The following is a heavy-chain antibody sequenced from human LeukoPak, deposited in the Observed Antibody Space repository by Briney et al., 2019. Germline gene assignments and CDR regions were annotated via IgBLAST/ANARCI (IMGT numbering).Heavy chain of an antibody. D-gene: IGHD4-11*01. V-gene: IGHV4-39*01. CDR2: IYYSGST. J-gene: IGHJ4*02. CDR1: GGSISSSSYY. Sequence: SETLSLTCTVSGGSISSSSYYWSWIRQPPGKGLEWIGSIYYSGSTYYNPSLKSRVTISVDTSKNQFSLKLSSVTAADTAVYYCARGHYKEYFDYWGQGTLVTVSS. CDR3: ARGHYKEYFDY.